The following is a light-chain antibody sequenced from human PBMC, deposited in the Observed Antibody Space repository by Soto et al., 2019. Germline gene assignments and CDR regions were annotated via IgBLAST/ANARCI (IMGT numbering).Light chain of an antibody. CDR1: SSNIGTGHD. Sequence: QSVLTQPPSVSGAPGQKVTISCTGSSSNIGTGHDVHWYQHLPGTAPKLLIYIDNNRPSGVPDRFSGSKSDTSASLTITGLQAEDEADYYCQSYDNSLRGVIFGGGTKLTVL. V-gene: IGLV1-40*01. CDR2: IDN. J-gene: IGLJ2*01. CDR3: QSYDNSLRGVI.